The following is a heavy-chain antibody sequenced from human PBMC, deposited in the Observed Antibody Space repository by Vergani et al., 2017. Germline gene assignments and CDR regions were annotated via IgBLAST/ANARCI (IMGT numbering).Heavy chain of an antibody. D-gene: IGHD5-18*01. CDR3: ARECKIQLWPRGRGYYYYGMDV. Sequence: EVQLLESGGGLVQPGGSLRLSCAASGFTFSSYAMSWVRQAPGKGLEWVSAISGSGGSTYYADSVKGRFTISRDNSKNTLYLQMNSLRAEDTAVYYCARECKIQLWPRGRGYYYYGMDVWGQGTTVTVSS. J-gene: IGHJ6*02. V-gene: IGHV3-23*01. CDR1: GFTFSSYA. CDR2: ISGSGGST.